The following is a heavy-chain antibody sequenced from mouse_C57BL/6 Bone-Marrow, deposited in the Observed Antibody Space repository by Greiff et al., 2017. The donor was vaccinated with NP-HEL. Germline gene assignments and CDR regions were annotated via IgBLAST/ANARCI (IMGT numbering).Heavy chain of an antibody. V-gene: IGHV3-8*01. CDR2: ISYSGST. D-gene: IGHD1-1*01. Sequence: EVQLQQSGPGLAKPSQTLSLTCSVTGYSITSDYWNWIRKFPGNKLEYMGYISYSGSTYYNPSLKSRISITRDTSKNQYYLQLNSVTTEDTATYYCARFTTVVATRNWYFDVWGTGTTVTVSS. J-gene: IGHJ1*03. CDR1: GYSITSDY. CDR3: ARFTTVVATRNWYFDV.